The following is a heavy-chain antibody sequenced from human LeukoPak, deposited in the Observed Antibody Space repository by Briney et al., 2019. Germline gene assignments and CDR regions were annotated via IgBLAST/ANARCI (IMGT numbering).Heavy chain of an antibody. Sequence: ASVKVSCKASGYTFTGYYMHWVRQAPGQGLEWMGWINPNSGGTNYAQKLQGRVTMTTDTSTSTAYMELRSLRSDDTAVYYCARESSWLVVRMVGDYFDYWGQGTLVTVSS. CDR2: INPNSGGT. V-gene: IGHV1-2*02. J-gene: IGHJ4*02. D-gene: IGHD2-15*01. CDR3: ARESSWLVVRMVGDYFDY. CDR1: GYTFTGYY.